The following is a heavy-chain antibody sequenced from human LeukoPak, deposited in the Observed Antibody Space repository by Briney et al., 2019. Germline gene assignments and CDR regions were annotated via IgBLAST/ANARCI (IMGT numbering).Heavy chain of an antibody. Sequence: PGGSLRLSCAASGFTFSSYAMHWVRQAPGKGLEWVSVIYSGGSTYYADSVKGRFTISRDNSKNTLYLQMNSLRAEDTAVYYCARDIVGATCWGQGTLVTVSS. V-gene: IGHV3-66*01. CDR3: ARDIVGATC. J-gene: IGHJ4*02. D-gene: IGHD1-26*01. CDR2: IYSGGST. CDR1: GFTFSSYA.